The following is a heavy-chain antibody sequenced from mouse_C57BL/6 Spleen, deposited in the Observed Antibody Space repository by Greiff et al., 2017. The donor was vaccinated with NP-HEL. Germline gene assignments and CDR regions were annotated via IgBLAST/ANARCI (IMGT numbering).Heavy chain of an antibody. CDR3: ASGPDYPDYYAMDY. V-gene: IGHV1-64*01. J-gene: IGHJ4*01. D-gene: IGHD2-4*01. CDR1: GYTFTSYW. Sequence: QVQLQQPGAELVKPGASVKLSCKASGYTFTSYWMHWVKQRPGQGLEWIGMIHPNSGSTNYNEKFKSKATLTVDKSSSTAYMQLSSLTSEDSAVYYCASGPDYPDYYAMDYWGQGTSVTVSS. CDR2: IHPNSGST.